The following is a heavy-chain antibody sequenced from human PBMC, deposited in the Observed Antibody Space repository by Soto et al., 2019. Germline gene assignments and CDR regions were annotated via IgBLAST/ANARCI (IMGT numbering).Heavy chain of an antibody. CDR2: ISYNGRNE. J-gene: IGHJ4*02. CDR1: GFTFSSYA. Sequence: PGGSLRLSCATSGFTFSSYAIHWVRQAPGKGLEWVALISYNGRNEYYADSVKGRFTISRDKSTKTVHLQMNSLRVEDTALYYCAGLTVTETPGYFDYWGQGTLVTVSS. D-gene: IGHD4-17*01. CDR3: AGLTVTETPGYFDY. V-gene: IGHV3-30-3*02.